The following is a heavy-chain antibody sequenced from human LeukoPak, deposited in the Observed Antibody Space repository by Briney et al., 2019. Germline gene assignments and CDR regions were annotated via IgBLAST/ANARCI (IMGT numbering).Heavy chain of an antibody. V-gene: IGHV4-31*03. Sequence: SETLSLTCTVSGGSISSGGHYWSWIRQHPGKGLEWIGYIYYSGSTYYNPSLKSRVTISVDTSKNQFSLKLSSVTAADTAVYYCASFRSGYGDYGNWFDPWGQGTLVTVSS. D-gene: IGHD4-17*01. CDR1: GGSISSGGHY. CDR3: ASFRSGYGDYGNWFDP. CDR2: IYYSGST. J-gene: IGHJ5*02.